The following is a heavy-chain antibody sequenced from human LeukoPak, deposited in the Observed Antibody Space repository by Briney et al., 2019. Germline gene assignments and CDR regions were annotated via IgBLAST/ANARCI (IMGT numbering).Heavy chain of an antibody. Sequence: GGSLRLSCAASGFTFSGYAMSWVRQAPGKGLEWVSSISSSSSYIYYADSVKGRFTISRDNAKNSLYLQMNSLRAEDTAVYYCASLSSGRFDYWGQGTLVTVSS. CDR2: ISSSSSYI. D-gene: IGHD6-19*01. J-gene: IGHJ4*02. CDR3: ASLSSGRFDY. CDR1: GFTFSGYA. V-gene: IGHV3-21*01.